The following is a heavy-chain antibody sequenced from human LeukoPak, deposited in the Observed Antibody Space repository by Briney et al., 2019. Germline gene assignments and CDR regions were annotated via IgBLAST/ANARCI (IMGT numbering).Heavy chain of an antibody. Sequence: ASVKVSCKASGGTFSSYAISWVRQAPGQGLEWLGRIIPILGIANYAQKFQGRVTISADKSTSTAYMELSSLRSEDTAVYYCARDPGRDGYNYYFDYWGQGTLVTVSS. V-gene: IGHV1-69*04. J-gene: IGHJ4*02. CDR2: IIPILGIA. CDR3: ARDPGRDGYNYYFDY. D-gene: IGHD5-24*01. CDR1: GGTFSSYA.